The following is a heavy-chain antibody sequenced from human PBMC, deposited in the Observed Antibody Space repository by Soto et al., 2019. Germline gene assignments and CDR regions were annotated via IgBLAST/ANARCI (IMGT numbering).Heavy chain of an antibody. D-gene: IGHD2-15*01. J-gene: IGHJ6*02. CDR2: ISSSSSTI. V-gene: IGHV3-48*02. CDR1: GFTFSSYS. Sequence: GGSLRLSCAASGFTFSSYSMNWVRQAPGKGLEWVSYISSSSSTIYYADSVKGRFTISRDNAKNSLYLQMNSLRDEDTAVYYCAAVVAGTLYYYYGMDVWGQGTTVTVSS. CDR3: AAVVAGTLYYYYGMDV.